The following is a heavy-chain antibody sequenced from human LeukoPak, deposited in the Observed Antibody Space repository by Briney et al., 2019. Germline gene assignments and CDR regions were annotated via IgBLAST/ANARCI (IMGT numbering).Heavy chain of an antibody. CDR2: IYTSGST. CDR1: GGSINSYY. V-gene: IGHV4-4*07. J-gene: IGHJ4*02. CDR3: AGGIAVAGTYNDY. D-gene: IGHD6-19*01. Sequence: PSETLSLTCTVSGGSINSYYWSWIRQPAGKGLEWIGRIYTSGSTNYNPSLKSRVTMSVDTSKNQFSLKLSSVTAADTAVYYCAGGIAVAGTYNDYWGQGTLVTVSS.